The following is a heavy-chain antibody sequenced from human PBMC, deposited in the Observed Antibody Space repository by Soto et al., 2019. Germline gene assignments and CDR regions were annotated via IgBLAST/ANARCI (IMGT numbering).Heavy chain of an antibody. CDR1: GYSFTSYW. V-gene: IGHV5-51*01. CDR2: IYPGDSDT. CDR3: ARPGSRYYSYPDY. J-gene: IGHJ4*02. D-gene: IGHD3-10*01. Sequence: LTISCKGSGYSFTSYWIGWVRQMPGKGLEWMGIIYPGDSDTRYSPSFQGQVTISADKSISTAYLQWSSLKASDTAMYYCARPGSRYYSYPDYWGQGTLGTSPQ.